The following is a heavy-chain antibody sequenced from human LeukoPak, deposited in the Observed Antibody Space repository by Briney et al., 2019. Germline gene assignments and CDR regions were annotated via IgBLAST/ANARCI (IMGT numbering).Heavy chain of an antibody. Sequence: GGSLRLSCAASGFAMSSNYMNWVRQAPGKGLEWVSYISSSGSTIYYADSVKGRFTISRDNAKNSLYLQMNSLRDDDTAVYYCARVRSSSWPFDCWGQGTLVTVSS. CDR1: GFAMSSNY. V-gene: IGHV3-48*02. D-gene: IGHD6-13*01. J-gene: IGHJ4*02. CDR3: ARVRSSSWPFDC. CDR2: ISSSGSTI.